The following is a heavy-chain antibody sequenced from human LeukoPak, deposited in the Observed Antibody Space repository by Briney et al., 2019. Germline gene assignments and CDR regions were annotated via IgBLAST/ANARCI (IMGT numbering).Heavy chain of an antibody. V-gene: IGHV1-18*01. CDR1: GGTFSSYA. CDR3: ARGVTTVDIDY. Sequence: ASVKVSCKAPGGTFSSYAISWVRQAPGQGLEWMGWISAYNGNTNYAQKLQGRVTMTTDTSTSTAYMELRSLRSDDTAVYYCARGVTTVDIDYWGQGTLVTVSS. CDR2: ISAYNGNT. D-gene: IGHD4-17*01. J-gene: IGHJ4*02.